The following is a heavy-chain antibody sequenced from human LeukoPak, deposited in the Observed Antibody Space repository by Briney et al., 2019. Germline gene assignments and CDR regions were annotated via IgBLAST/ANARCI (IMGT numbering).Heavy chain of an antibody. CDR3: ARANSSSWHYFDY. CDR1: GFTFSDYT. CDR2: ISYDGGQK. V-gene: IGHV3-30*04. D-gene: IGHD6-13*01. Sequence: QAGRSLRLSCAASGFTFSDYTMHWVRQAPGKGLEWVAVISYDGGQKYHADSVKGRFTISRDNSKNTVSLQMYSLRAEDTAVFYCARANSSSWHYFDYWGQGTLVTVSS. J-gene: IGHJ4*02.